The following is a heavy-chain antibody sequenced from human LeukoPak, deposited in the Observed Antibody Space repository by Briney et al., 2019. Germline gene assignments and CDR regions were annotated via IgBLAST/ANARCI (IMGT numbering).Heavy chain of an antibody. CDR2: ISYDGSNK. D-gene: IGHD4-17*01. Sequence: SGGSLRLSCAASGFTFSSYAMHWVRQAPGKGLEWVAVISYDGSNKYYADSVKGRFTISRDNPKNTLYLQVNSLRAEDTAVYYCARDLGATVTTYXLDYWXQGTLVTVSS. CDR3: ARDLGATVTTYXLDY. CDR1: GFTFSSYA. J-gene: IGHJ4*02. V-gene: IGHV3-30-3*01.